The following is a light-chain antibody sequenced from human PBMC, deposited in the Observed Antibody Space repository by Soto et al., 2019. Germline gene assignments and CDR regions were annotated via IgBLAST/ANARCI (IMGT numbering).Light chain of an antibody. Sequence: ALTQPASVSGSPGQSITISCTGTSSDVGGYNYVSWYQQHPGKAPKLIIYDVTNRPSGVSNRFSGSKSGNTASLTISGLQAEDEADYYCSSYTSSSTLVFGGGTQLTVL. CDR2: DVT. CDR3: SSYTSSSTLV. V-gene: IGLV2-14*03. CDR1: SSDVGGYNY. J-gene: IGLJ2*01.